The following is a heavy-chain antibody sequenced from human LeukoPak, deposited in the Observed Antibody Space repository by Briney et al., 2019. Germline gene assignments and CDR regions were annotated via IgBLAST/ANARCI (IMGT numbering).Heavy chain of an antibody. Sequence: PGGSLRLSCAASGFTFSGYAMHWVRQAPGKGLEWVALISYDGSNKYYADSVKGRFTIYRDNSKNTLYLQMNSLRVEDTTVYYCARGAPNNWNYAELDYWGQGTLVTVSS. CDR1: GFTFSGYA. CDR2: ISYDGSNK. J-gene: IGHJ4*02. CDR3: ARGAPNNWNYAELDY. D-gene: IGHD1-7*01. V-gene: IGHV3-30*04.